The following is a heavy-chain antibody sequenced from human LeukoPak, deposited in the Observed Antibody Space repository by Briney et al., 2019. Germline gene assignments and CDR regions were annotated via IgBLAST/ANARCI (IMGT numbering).Heavy chain of an antibody. CDR1: GGSISSYY. D-gene: IGHD2-21*02. CDR2: IYTSGST. Sequence: SETLSLTCTVSGGSISSYYWSWIRQPAGKGLEWIGRIYTSGSTNYNPSLKSRVTVSVDTSKNQFSLKLTSVTAADTAVYYCARDDGRGVVTPYWGQGTLVTVSS. V-gene: IGHV4-4*07. CDR3: ARDDGRGVVTPY. J-gene: IGHJ4*02.